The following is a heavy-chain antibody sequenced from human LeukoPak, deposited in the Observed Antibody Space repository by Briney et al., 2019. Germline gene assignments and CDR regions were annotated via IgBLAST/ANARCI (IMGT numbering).Heavy chain of an antibody. V-gene: IGHV3-43*02. J-gene: IGHJ4*02. CDR3: AKDLTSSGWYSAYPVDY. CDR2: ISGDGGST. Sequence: GGSLRLSCAASGFTFDDYAMHWVRQAPGKGLEWVSLISGDGGSTYYADSVKGRFTISRDNSKNSLYLQMNSLRTEDTALYYCAKDLTSSGWYSAYPVDYRGQGTLVTVSS. D-gene: IGHD6-19*01. CDR1: GFTFDDYA.